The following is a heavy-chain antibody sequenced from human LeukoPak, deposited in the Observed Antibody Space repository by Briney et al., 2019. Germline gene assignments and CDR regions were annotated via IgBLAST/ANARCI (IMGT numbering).Heavy chain of an antibody. V-gene: IGHV2-5*02. Sequence: ESGPTLVKPTQTLTLTCTFSAFSLTTTGVGVGWIRQSPGKALAWLALIYWDGDKHYNPSLKSRLTITKDTSKNQVVLTMTNMDPVDTGTYYCAHREWFYGSFDYWGQGTLVTVSS. D-gene: IGHD3-3*01. CDR3: AHREWFYGSFDY. CDR1: AFSLTTTGVG. J-gene: IGHJ4*02. CDR2: IYWDGDK.